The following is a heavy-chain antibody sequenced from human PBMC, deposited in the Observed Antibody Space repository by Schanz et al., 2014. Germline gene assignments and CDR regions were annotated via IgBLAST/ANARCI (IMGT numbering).Heavy chain of an antibody. CDR3: AKGRMTATNCFDS. CDR2: ISSRGTTI. J-gene: IGHJ4*02. Sequence: QVQLEESGGGLVTPGGSLRLSCAASGFTFSDYYMSWIRQAPGKGLECISYISSRGTTIYYADSVKGRFIISRDNAKNALYLQMNSLRAEDTAVYYCAKGRMTATNCFDSWGQGTLVTVSS. V-gene: IGHV3-11*04. D-gene: IGHD1-7*01. CDR1: GFTFSDYY.